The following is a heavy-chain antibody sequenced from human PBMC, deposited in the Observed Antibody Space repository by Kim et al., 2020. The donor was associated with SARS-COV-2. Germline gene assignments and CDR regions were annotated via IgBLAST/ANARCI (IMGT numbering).Heavy chain of an antibody. CDR1: GFSIIRYA. V-gene: IGHV3-23*01. Sequence: GGSLRLSCAASGFSIIRYAMTWVRQAPGKGLEWVSSISGSGGSTYYVDSVKGRFTISRDNSKNTLYLQMNSLRAEDTAVYYCAKDPGGQQLVNWYFDLWG. CDR2: ISGSGGST. CDR3: AKDPGGQQLVNWYFDL. J-gene: IGHJ2*01. D-gene: IGHD6-13*01.